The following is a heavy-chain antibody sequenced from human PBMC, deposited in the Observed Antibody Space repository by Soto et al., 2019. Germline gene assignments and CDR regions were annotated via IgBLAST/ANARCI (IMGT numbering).Heavy chain of an antibody. Sequence: GGSLRLSCAASGFTFSSYATIWVRQAPGKGLEWISSISDTGGNTYYADSMKGRFTISRDNSKNTLYLQMNSLRAEDTAVYYCAKAGPNSHGRNYFDHWGQGTLVTSPQ. J-gene: IGHJ4*02. V-gene: IGHV3-23*01. CDR1: GFTFSSYA. CDR3: AKAGPNSHGRNYFDH. D-gene: IGHD1-26*01. CDR2: ISDTGGNT.